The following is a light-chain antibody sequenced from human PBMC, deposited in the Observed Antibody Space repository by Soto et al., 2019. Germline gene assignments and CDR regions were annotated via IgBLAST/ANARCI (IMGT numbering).Light chain of an antibody. CDR2: DAS. CDR1: QSISSW. CDR3: QQYNSYSS. J-gene: IGKJ1*01. Sequence: DIQMTQSPATLSSSVGDRATITCGASQSISSWLAWYQQKPGKAPKLLIYDASSLESGVPSRFSGSGSGTEFTLTISSLEPDDFAAYYCQQYNSYSSFGQGTKVDIK. V-gene: IGKV1-5*01.